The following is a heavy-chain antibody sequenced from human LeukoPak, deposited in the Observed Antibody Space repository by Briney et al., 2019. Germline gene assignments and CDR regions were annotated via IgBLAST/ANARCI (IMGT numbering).Heavy chain of an antibody. CDR3: ARYRPSGWSFDY. Sequence: SQTLSLTCTVSGGSISSGGYYWSWIRQHPGKGLEWIGYIYYSGSTYYNPSLKTRVTMSMDTSKNHFSLKLSSVTAADTAVYYCARYRPSGWSFDYWGQGTLVTVSS. CDR2: IYYSGST. D-gene: IGHD6-19*01. J-gene: IGHJ4*02. CDR1: GGSISSGGYY. V-gene: IGHV4-31*03.